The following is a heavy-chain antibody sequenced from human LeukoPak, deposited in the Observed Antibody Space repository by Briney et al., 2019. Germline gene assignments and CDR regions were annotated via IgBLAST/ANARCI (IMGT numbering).Heavy chain of an antibody. V-gene: IGHV1-2*02. CDR2: INPNSGGT. J-gene: IGHJ3*02. CDR3: ARERIMITFGGVIVGADAFDT. CDR1: GYTFTGYY. Sequence: ASVKVSCKASGYTFTGYYMHWVRQAPGQGLEWMGWINPNSGGTNYAQKFQGRVTRTRDTSISTAYMELSRLRSDDTAVYYCARERIMITFGGVIVGADAFDTWGQGTMVTVSS. D-gene: IGHD3-16*02.